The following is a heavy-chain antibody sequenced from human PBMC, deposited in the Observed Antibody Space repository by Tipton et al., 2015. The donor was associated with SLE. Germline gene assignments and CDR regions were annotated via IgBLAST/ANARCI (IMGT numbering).Heavy chain of an antibody. CDR3: GSRGAFDI. CDR2: IYYTGST. D-gene: IGHD3-16*01. J-gene: IGHJ3*02. Sequence: TLSLTCTVSGGSISSGGYYWSWIRQYPGKGLEWIGYIYYTGSTYYNPSLRSRVTISVDTSKNQFSLKLNSVTAADTAVYYCGSRGAFDIWGQGTLVTVSS. CDR1: GGSISSGGYY. V-gene: IGHV4-31*03.